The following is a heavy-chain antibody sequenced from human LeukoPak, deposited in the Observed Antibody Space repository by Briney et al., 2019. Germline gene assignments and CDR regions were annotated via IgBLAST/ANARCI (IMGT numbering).Heavy chain of an antibody. J-gene: IGHJ4*02. Sequence: SETLSLTCTVSGGSISSSSYYWGWLRQPPGRGLEWIGSIYYSGNTYYNPSLKSRVTISVDTSKNQFSLKLGSVTAADTAVYYCARRRTATVDFDYWGQGTVVTVSS. D-gene: IGHD4-23*01. CDR3: ARRRTATVDFDY. CDR1: GGSISSSSYY. CDR2: IYYSGNT. V-gene: IGHV4-39*01.